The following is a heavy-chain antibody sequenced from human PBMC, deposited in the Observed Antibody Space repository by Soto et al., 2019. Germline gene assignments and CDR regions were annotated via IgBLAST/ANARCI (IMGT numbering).Heavy chain of an antibody. CDR1: GFTFSSYS. CDR3: ARDKSSSWYYYYYGMDV. CDR2: ISSSSSYI. Sequence: GESLKISCAASGFTFSSYSMNWVRQAPGKGLEWVSSISSSSSYIYYADSVKGRFTISRDNAKNSLYLQMNSLRAEDTAVYYCARDKSSSWYYYYYGMDVWGQGTTVTVSS. V-gene: IGHV3-21*01. D-gene: IGHD6-13*01. J-gene: IGHJ6*02.